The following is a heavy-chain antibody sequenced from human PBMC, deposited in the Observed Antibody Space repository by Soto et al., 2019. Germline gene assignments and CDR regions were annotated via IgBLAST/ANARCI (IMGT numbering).Heavy chain of an antibody. Sequence: EVQLVESGGGLVKPGGSLRLSCAASGFIFSSYSMNWVRQAPGKGLEWVSSITGSSSYIHYVDSVKGRFTISRDNAKNSLYLQMNRLRAEDTAVYYCARVRVIVTPFYDYWGQGTLVTVSS. CDR3: ARVRVIVTPFYDY. CDR2: ITGSSSYI. D-gene: IGHD2-15*01. J-gene: IGHJ4*02. CDR1: GFIFSSYS. V-gene: IGHV3-21*01.